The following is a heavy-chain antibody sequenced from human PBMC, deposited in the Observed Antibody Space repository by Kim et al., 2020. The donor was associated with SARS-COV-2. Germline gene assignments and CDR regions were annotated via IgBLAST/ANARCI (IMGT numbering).Heavy chain of an antibody. V-gene: IGHV4-31*03. D-gene: IGHD3-10*01. CDR3: ARDRQKSSPLWFGESTRPGFDP. CDR1: GGSISSGGYY. J-gene: IGHJ5*02. Sequence: SETLSLTCTVSGGSISSGGYYWSWIRQHPGKGLEWIGYIYYSGSTYYNPSLKSRVTISVDTSKNQFSLKLSSVTAADTAVYYCARDRQKSSPLWFGESTRPGFDPWGQGTLVTVSS. CDR2: IYYSGST.